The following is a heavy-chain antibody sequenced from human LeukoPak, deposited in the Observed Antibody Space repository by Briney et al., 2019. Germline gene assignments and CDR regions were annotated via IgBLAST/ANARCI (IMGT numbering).Heavy chain of an antibody. J-gene: IGHJ3*02. CDR2: IIPIFGTG. CDR3: ARGGGGLAYCGGDCQGAFDI. CDR1: GGTFSSYA. Sequence: GSSVKVSCKASGGTFSSYAISWVRQAPGQGLEWMGGIIPIFGTGNYAQKFQGRVTITTDESTSTAYMELSSLRSEDTAVYYCARGGGGLAYCGGDCQGAFDIWGQGTMVTVSS. D-gene: IGHD2-21*02. V-gene: IGHV1-69*05.